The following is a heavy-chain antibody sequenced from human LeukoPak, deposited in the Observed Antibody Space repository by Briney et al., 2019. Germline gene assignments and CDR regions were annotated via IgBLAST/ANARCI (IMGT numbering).Heavy chain of an antibody. V-gene: IGHV3-23*01. CDR2: ISGSGGST. Sequence: GGSLRLSCAASGFTFSSYAMSWVRQAPGKGLEWLSAISGSGGSTYYADSVKGRFTISRDNSKNTLYLQMNSLRAEDTAVYYCAKDLGNWNSGTPGSYWGQGTLVTVSS. J-gene: IGHJ4*02. CDR1: GFTFSSYA. CDR3: AKDLGNWNSGTPGSY. D-gene: IGHD1-7*01.